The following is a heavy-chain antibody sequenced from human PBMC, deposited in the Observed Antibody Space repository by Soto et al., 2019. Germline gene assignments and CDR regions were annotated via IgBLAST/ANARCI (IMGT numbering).Heavy chain of an antibody. CDR2: IKSKTDGGTT. Sequence: VQLVESGGGLVKPGGSLRLSCAASGFTFSNAWMNWVRQAPGKGLEWVGRIKSKTDGGTTDYAAPVKGRFTISRDDSKNTLYLQMNSLKTEDTAVYYCTTAVSTDYGDWYGVGYYYYGMDVWGQGTTVTVSS. D-gene: IGHD4-17*01. CDR3: TTAVSTDYGDWYGVGYYYYGMDV. J-gene: IGHJ6*02. V-gene: IGHV3-15*07. CDR1: GFTFSNAW.